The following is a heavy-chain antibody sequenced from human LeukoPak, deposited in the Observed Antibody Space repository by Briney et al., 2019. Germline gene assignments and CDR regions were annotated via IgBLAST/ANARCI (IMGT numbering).Heavy chain of an antibody. V-gene: IGHV4-4*09. D-gene: IGHD3-10*01. CDR2: FYSSGTT. J-gene: IGHJ5*02. CDR3: ARLQMVRGARGWSDP. CDR1: GGSLTSYY. Sequence: PSETLSLTCSVSGGSLTSYYRNWVRQPPGKGLEWIGWFYSSGTTNYNPSLKCRVSISLATSKNQLSLKLDSVTAADRAVYSCARLQMVRGARGWSDPWGEGTLVTVSS.